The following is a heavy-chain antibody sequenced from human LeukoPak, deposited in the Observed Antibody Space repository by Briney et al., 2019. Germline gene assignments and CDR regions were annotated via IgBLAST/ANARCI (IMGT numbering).Heavy chain of an antibody. D-gene: IGHD3-22*01. Sequence: PSETLSLTCTVSGGSISSYYWSWIRQPPGKGLEWIGYIYYTGSTNYNPSLKSRVTISLDTSKNQFSLKLRSVTAADTAVYYCAREGGYYDREGLSYWGQGTLVTVSS. CDR3: AREGGYYDREGLSY. V-gene: IGHV4-59*01. J-gene: IGHJ4*02. CDR2: IYYTGST. CDR1: GGSISSYY.